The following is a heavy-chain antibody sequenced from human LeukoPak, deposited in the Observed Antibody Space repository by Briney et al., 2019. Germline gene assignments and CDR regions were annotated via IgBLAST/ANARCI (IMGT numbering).Heavy chain of an antibody. J-gene: IGHJ3*02. Sequence: SVKVSCKASGGTFSSYAISWVRQAPGQGLEWMGGIIPIFGTANYAQKFQGRVTITADESTSTAYMELSSLRSEDTAVYYCARTVAGPGAFDIWGQGTMVTVSS. CDR2: IIPIFGTA. D-gene: IGHD6-19*01. CDR3: ARTVAGPGAFDI. CDR1: GGTFSSYA. V-gene: IGHV1-69*01.